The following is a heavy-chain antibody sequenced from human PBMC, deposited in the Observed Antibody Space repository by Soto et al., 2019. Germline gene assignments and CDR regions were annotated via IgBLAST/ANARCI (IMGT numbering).Heavy chain of an antibody. D-gene: IGHD6-19*01. CDR2: IKQDGSEK. Sequence: EVQLVESGGGLVQPGGSLRLSCAASGFTFSSYWMSWVRQAPGKGLEWVANIKQDGSEKYYVDSVKGRFTISRDNAKNSLYLHMKSLRAEDTAVYYCARGRIGSGWYAGWFDYWGQGTLVTVSS. J-gene: IGHJ4*02. CDR3: ARGRIGSGWYAGWFDY. V-gene: IGHV3-7*01. CDR1: GFTFSSYW.